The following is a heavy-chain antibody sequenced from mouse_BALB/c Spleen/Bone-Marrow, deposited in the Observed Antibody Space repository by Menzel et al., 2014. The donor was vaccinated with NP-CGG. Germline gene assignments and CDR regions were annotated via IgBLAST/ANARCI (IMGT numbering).Heavy chain of an antibody. CDR3: ARNFYGCAYFDF. CDR1: GYKFTDYA. Sequence: VHLVESGPELVRPGVSVKISCKGSGYKFTDYAMHWVKQSHAKSLEWIGLISTYSGNTHYNQKFKGKVTMTVDKSSSPAYMELARLTSEDSAIYYCARNFYGCAYFDFWGQGSTLTVSS. J-gene: IGHJ2*01. V-gene: IGHV1-67*01. D-gene: IGHD1-1*01. CDR2: ISTYSGNT.